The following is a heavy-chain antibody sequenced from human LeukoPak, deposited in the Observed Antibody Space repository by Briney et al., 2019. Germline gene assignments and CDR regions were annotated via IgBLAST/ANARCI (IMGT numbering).Heavy chain of an antibody. D-gene: IGHD2-2*01. CDR2: ISSSSNTI. V-gene: IGHV3-48*01. CDR3: ARLPVVPAAIIYYYYYMDV. Sequence: GGSLRLSCAASGFTFSSYSMNWVRQAPGKGLEWVSYISSSSNTIYYADSVKGRFTISRDNAKKSLYLQMTSLRVEDTAVYYCARLPVVPAAIIYYYYYMDVWGKGTTVTVSS. J-gene: IGHJ6*03. CDR1: GFTFSSYS.